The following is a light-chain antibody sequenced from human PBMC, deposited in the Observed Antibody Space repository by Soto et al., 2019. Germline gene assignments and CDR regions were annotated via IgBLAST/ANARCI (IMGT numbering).Light chain of an antibody. CDR1: QNINRW. V-gene: IGKV1-5*01. CDR3: QQYNTYSPRT. Sequence: DIQMTQSPSTLSASVGDRVTITCRASQNINRWLAWYQQKPGKAPNLLIYDASSLESGVPSRFSGSGSGTEFTLTISSLQPDDFATYYCQQYNTYSPRTFGQGTRWIS. CDR2: DAS. J-gene: IGKJ1*01.